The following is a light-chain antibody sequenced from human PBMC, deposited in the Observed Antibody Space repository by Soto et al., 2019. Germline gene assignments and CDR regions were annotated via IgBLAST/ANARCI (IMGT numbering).Light chain of an antibody. V-gene: IGKV1D-16*01. J-gene: IGKJ1*01. CDR1: QHISTY. CDR2: AAS. Sequence: DIQITQSPASVPASVGDRVTITCRAGQHISTYLAWYQQKPGEAPKPLISAASSLGSGVPSRFSGSGSGTEFTLTISSLQPDDFATYYCQHYNSYSEAFGQGTKVDIK. CDR3: QHYNSYSEA.